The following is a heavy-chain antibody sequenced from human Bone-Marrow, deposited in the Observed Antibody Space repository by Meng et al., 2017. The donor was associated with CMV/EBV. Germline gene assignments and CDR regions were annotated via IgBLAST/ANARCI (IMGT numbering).Heavy chain of an antibody. CDR2: ISYDGSNK. V-gene: IGHV3-30-3*01. D-gene: IGHD6-13*01. CDR3: AREIAAATPDY. J-gene: IGHJ4*02. CDR1: GFTFSSYA. Sequence: QGQLVEAGGGVVQPGRSLRLSCAASGFTFSSYAMHWVRQAPGKGLEWVAVISYDGSNKYYADSVKGRFTISRDNSKNTLYLQMNSLRAEDTAVYYCAREIAAATPDYWGQGTLVTVSS.